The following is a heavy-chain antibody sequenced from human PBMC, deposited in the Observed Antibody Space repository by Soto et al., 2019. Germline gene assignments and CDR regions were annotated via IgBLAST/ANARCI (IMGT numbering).Heavy chain of an antibody. D-gene: IGHD3-22*01. CDR1: GGTFSSYA. CDR3: AMPLRRDDSSGLDI. CDR2: IIPIFGTA. Sequence: QVQLVQSGAEVKKPGSSVKVSCKASGGTFSSYAISWVRQAPGQGLEWRGGIIPIFGTANYAQKFQGRVTITADKSTSTAYMELSSLRSEDTAVYYCAMPLRRDDSSGLDIWGQGTMVTVSS. J-gene: IGHJ3*02. V-gene: IGHV1-69*06.